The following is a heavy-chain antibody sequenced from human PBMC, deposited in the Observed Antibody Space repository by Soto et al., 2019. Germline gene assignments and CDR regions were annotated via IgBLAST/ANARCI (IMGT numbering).Heavy chain of an antibody. Sequence: GGSLRLSCAASGFTFSNYGMHWVRQARGKGLEWVATISSDGSKKYNADSVKGRFIISRDNSKDVLYLQMNSLRREDTAVYYCAKDWDYRGDLDFWGQGTLVTVSS. V-gene: IGHV3-30*18. CDR1: GFTFSNYG. CDR3: AKDWDYRGDLDF. D-gene: IGHD3-10*01. CDR2: ISSDGSKK. J-gene: IGHJ4*02.